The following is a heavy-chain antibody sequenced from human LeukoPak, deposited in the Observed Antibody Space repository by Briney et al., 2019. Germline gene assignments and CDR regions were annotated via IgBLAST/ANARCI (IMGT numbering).Heavy chain of an antibody. V-gene: IGHV1-18*01. Sequence: ASVKVSCKASGYTFTSYGTSWVRQAPGQGLEWMGWISAYNGNTNYAQKLQGRVTMTTDTSTSTAYMELRSLRSDDTAVYYWARVTPLVSAFDIWGQGTMVTVSS. CDR2: ISAYNGNT. J-gene: IGHJ3*02. D-gene: IGHD1-14*01. CDR3: ARVTPLVSAFDI. CDR1: GYTFTSYG.